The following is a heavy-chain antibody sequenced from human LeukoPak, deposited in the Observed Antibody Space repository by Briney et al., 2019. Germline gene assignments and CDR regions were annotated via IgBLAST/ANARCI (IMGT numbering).Heavy chain of an antibody. CDR1: GFTFSTYE. J-gene: IGHJ4*02. V-gene: IGHV3-21*06. CDR3: ARGTIGGNPASAY. CDR2: IGTDGYS. D-gene: IGHD4-23*01. Sequence: GASLRLSCAASGFTFSTYEMNWVRQAPGKGLEWVSSIGTDGYSYSAVSVKGRFTISRDNAKSTLYLQMDSLTVEDTALYYCARGTIGGNPASAYWGQGTLVTVS.